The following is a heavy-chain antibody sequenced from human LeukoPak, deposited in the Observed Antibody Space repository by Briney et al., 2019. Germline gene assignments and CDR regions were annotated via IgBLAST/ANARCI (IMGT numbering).Heavy chain of an antibody. CDR1: GYTLTELS. CDR3: ARGAFLRGAMFGVVTFLPYYFDY. CDR2: FDPEDGET. V-gene: IGHV1-24*01. J-gene: IGHJ4*02. D-gene: IGHD3-3*02. Sequence: ASVKVSCKVSGYTLTELSMHWVRQAPGKGLEWMGGFDPEDGETIYAQKFQGRVTITADKSTSTAYMELSSLRSEDTAVYYCARGAFLRGAMFGVVTFLPYYFDYWGQGTLVTVSS.